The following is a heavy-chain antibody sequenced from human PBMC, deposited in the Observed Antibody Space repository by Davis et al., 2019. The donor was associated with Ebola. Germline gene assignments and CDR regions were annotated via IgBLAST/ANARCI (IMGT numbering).Heavy chain of an antibody. Sequence: PSETLSLTCTVSGGSLSPYYWSWIRQSPGKGLEWIGYVEYNGRTEYIPSLNSRITISVDTSKSQVSLKLRSVTAADSAVYSCARGVYGAYFDHWGQGTLVTVSS. CDR1: GGSLSPYY. V-gene: IGHV4-59*01. CDR3: ARGVYGAYFDH. J-gene: IGHJ4*02. D-gene: IGHD4-17*01. CDR2: VEYNGRT.